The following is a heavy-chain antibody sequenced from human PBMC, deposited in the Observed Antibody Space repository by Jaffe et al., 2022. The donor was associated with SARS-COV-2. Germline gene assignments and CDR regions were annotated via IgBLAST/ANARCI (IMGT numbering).Heavy chain of an antibody. D-gene: IGHD3-3*01. CDR1: GGSISSSSYY. V-gene: IGHV4-39*01. CDR2: IYYSGST. J-gene: IGHJ3*02. Sequence: QLQLQESGPGLVKPSETLSLTCTVSGGSISSSSYYWGWIRQPPGKGLEWIGSIYYSGSTYYNPSLKSRVTISVDTSKNQFSLKLSSVTAADTAVYYCARQGSPRITIFGVAMGAFDIWGQGTMVTVSS. CDR3: ARQGSPRITIFGVAMGAFDI.